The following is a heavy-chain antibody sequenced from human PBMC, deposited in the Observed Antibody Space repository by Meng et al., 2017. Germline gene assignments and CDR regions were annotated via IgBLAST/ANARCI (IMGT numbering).Heavy chain of an antibody. J-gene: IGHJ5*02. D-gene: IGHD1-26*01. V-gene: IGHV3-23*01. CDR1: GFTFSSYA. CDR3: ARDMGARGWFDP. CDR2: ISGSGGST. Sequence: GGSLRLSCAASGFTFSSYAMSWVRQAPGKGLEWVSAISGSGGSTYYADSVKGRFTISRDNSKNTLYLQMNSLRAEDTAVYYCARDMGARGWFDPWGQGTLVTVSS.